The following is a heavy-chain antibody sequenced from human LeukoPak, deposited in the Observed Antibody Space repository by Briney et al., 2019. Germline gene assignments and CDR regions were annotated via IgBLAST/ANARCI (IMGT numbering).Heavy chain of an antibody. CDR2: IYWSGRT. D-gene: IGHD5-24*01. J-gene: IGHJ4*02. Sequence: SETLSLTCAVSVGSLSSADFYWSWVRQPPGKGLEWIGYIYWSGRTYYTPSLKRRVSISIATSKNQFSLKLNSVTAADTAVYFCARVGDGYPGYFDSWGQGTLVTVSS. CDR1: VGSLSSADFY. CDR3: ARVGDGYPGYFDS. V-gene: IGHV4-30-4*01.